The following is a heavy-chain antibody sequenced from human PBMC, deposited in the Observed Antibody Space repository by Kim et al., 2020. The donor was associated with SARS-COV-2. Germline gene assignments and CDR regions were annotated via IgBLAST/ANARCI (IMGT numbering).Heavy chain of an antibody. CDR1: GGSFSGYY. J-gene: IGHJ5*02. V-gene: IGHV4-34*01. CDR3: ARGQDKPFDP. CDR2: INHSGST. Sequence: SETLSLTCAVYGGSFSGYYWSWIRQPPGKGLEWIGEINHSGSTNYNPSLKSRVTISVDTSKNQFSLKLSSVTAADTAVYYCARGQDKPFDPWGQGTLVTV.